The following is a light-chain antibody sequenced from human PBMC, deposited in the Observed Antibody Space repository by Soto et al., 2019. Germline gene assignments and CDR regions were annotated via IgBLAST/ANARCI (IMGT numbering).Light chain of an antibody. Sequence: DIQMTQSPSSLSASVGDRVTITFRASQAIRNGLAWCQQKPGRAPKRLIYGSSSLQSGVPSRFSGRGSGTEFTLTISSLQPEDFATYYCLQHNVFPRTFGQGTKV. CDR2: GSS. V-gene: IGKV1-17*01. CDR3: LQHNVFPRT. CDR1: QAIRNG. J-gene: IGKJ1*01.